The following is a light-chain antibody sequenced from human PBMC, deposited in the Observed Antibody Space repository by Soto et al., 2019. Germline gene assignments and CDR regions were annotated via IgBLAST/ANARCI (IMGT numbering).Light chain of an antibody. J-gene: IGKJ2*01. Sequence: EIVMTQSPATLSVSPGERATLSCRASQSVSSNLAWYQQKPGHAPRLLISGASTRATGIPGRFSGSGSGTEVTLTSGSLQSEYFEVYYCQQYNSWPPYTFGQGTKREIK. V-gene: IGKV3-15*01. CDR1: QSVSSN. CDR2: GAS. CDR3: QQYNSWPPYT.